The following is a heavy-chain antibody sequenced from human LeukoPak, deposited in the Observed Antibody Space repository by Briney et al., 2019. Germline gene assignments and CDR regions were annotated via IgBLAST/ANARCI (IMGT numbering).Heavy chain of an antibody. J-gene: IGHJ5*02. Sequence: ASVKVSCKASGYTFTGYYMHWVRQAPGQGLEWMGRINPKSGGTNYVQKFQGRVTMTRDTSISTAYMELSRLRSDDTAVYYCATGSGNYLFDWFDPWGQGTLVTVSS. CDR1: GYTFTGYY. CDR2: INPKSGGT. D-gene: IGHD1-26*01. V-gene: IGHV1-2*06. CDR3: ATGSGNYLFDWFDP.